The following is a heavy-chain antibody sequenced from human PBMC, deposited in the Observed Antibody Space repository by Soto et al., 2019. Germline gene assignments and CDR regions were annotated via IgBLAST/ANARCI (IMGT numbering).Heavy chain of an antibody. D-gene: IGHD4-17*01. CDR1: GFTFSSYG. V-gene: IGHV3-30*03. J-gene: IGHJ4*02. CDR3: ATGDAYGDYSFDY. Sequence: QVQLVESGGGVVQPGRSLRLSCAASGFTFSSYGLHWVRQAPGKGLEWVAVISYDGSNKYYADSVKGRFTISRDNSKNTLYLQMNSLRAEDTAGYYCATGDAYGDYSFDYWGQGTLVTVSS. CDR2: ISYDGSNK.